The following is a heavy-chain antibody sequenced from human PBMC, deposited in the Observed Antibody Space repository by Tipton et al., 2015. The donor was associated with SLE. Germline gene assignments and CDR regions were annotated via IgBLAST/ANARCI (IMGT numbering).Heavy chain of an antibody. CDR1: GYTFTGYY. CDR3: ARERGEVGEGADFHH. Sequence: QLVQSGAEVKKPGASVKVSCEASGYTFTGYYMHWVRQAPAQGLEWMGWINPKSGGTKYAQKFQGRVTMTRDTSISTAYMELSRLTSDDTAVYYCARERGEVGEGADFHHWGQGTLVTVSS. J-gene: IGHJ1*01. V-gene: IGHV1-2*02. D-gene: IGHD1-26*01. CDR2: INPKSGGT.